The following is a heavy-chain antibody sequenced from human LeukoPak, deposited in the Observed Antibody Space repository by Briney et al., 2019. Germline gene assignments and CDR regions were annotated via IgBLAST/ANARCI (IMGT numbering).Heavy chain of an antibody. J-gene: IGHJ4*02. Sequence: ASLKVSCKASGYTFTSYDINWVRQATGQGLEWMGWMNPNSGNTGYAQKFQGRVTMTRNTSISTAYMELSSLRSEDTAVYYCARGGVGATGLDYWGQGTLVTVSS. CDR1: GYTFTSYD. CDR3: ARGGVGATGLDY. V-gene: IGHV1-8*01. CDR2: MNPNSGNT. D-gene: IGHD1-26*01.